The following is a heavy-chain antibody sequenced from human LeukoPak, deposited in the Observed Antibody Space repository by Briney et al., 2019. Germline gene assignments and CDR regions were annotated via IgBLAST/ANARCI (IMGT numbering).Heavy chain of an antibody. Sequence: ASVKVSCKASGYTFTGYYMHWVRQAPGQGLEWMGWINPNSGGTNYAQKFRGRVTMTRDTSISTAYMELSRLRSDDTAVYYCARELGIAVAGNDYWGQGTLVTVSS. J-gene: IGHJ4*02. CDR2: INPNSGGT. D-gene: IGHD6-19*01. V-gene: IGHV1-2*02. CDR3: ARELGIAVAGNDY. CDR1: GYTFTGYY.